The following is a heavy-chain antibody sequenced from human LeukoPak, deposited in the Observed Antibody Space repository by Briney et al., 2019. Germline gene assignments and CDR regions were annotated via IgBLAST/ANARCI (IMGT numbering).Heavy chain of an antibody. CDR3: ARDQVTMVRGAPRAFDI. V-gene: IGHV1-18*01. CDR1: GYTFTSYG. CDR2: ISAYNGNT. J-gene: IGHJ3*02. Sequence: GASVKVSCKASGYTFTSYGISWVRQAPGQGLEWMGWISAYNGNTNYAQKLQGRVTMTTDTSTSTAYMELRSLRSDDTAVYYCARDQVTMVRGAPRAFDIWGQGTMVTVSS. D-gene: IGHD3-10*01.